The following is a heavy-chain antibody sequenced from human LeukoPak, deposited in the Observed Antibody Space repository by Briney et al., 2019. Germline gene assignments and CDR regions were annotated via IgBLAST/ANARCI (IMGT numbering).Heavy chain of an antibody. D-gene: IGHD6-19*01. CDR1: GGTFSSYA. Sequence: ASVKVSCKASGGTFSSYAISWVRQAPGQGLEWMGWISAYNGNTNYAQKLQGRVTITTDTSTSTAYMELRSLRSDDTAVYYCARDPPIAVAGTYDYYYYMDVWGKGTTVTVSS. CDR2: ISAYNGNT. CDR3: ARDPPIAVAGTYDYYYYMDV. V-gene: IGHV1-18*01. J-gene: IGHJ6*03.